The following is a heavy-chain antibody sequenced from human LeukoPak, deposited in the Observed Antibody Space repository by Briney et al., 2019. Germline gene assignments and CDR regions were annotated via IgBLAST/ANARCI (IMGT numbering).Heavy chain of an antibody. CDR3: ARSKGRSWPFDS. J-gene: IGHJ4*02. Sequence: GGSLRLSCAASGFTFSHYWMAWVRQAPGKGLEWVANIKEDGNDKHYLDSVRGRFTISRDNAGNSMYLQMSSLRPDDTAVYFCARSKGRSWPFDSWGQGTLVTVSS. D-gene: IGHD4-11*01. CDR1: GFTFSHYW. V-gene: IGHV3-7*01. CDR2: IKEDGNDK.